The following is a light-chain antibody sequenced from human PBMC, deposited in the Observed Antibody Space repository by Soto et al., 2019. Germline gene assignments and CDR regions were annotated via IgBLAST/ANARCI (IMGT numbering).Light chain of an antibody. V-gene: IGLV2-23*01. J-gene: IGLJ2*01. CDR1: SCVVGSYNL. CDR2: EGS. CDR3: CSYAGNNTV. Sequence: QSALTQPASVSGSPGQSITISCTGTSCVVGSYNLVSWYQQHPGKAPKLMIYEGSKRPSGVSNRFSGSKSGNTASLTISGLQAEDDADYYCCSYAGNNTVFGGGTKVTVL.